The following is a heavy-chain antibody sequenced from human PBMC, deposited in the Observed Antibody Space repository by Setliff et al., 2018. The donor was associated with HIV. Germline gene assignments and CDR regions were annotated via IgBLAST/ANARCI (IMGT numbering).Heavy chain of an antibody. D-gene: IGHD6-13*01. V-gene: IGHV1-24*01. CDR2: FDPEDGET. Sequence: ASVKVSCKISGYTLTELSIHWVRQAPGKGLEWMANFDPEDGETFYAQKFQGRLTITEDTSTDTAYMELSSLRSDDTAMYYCATDPGYSSTWYSESFQHWGQGTVVTVSS. CDR1: GYTLTELS. CDR3: ATDPGYSSTWYSESFQH. J-gene: IGHJ1*01.